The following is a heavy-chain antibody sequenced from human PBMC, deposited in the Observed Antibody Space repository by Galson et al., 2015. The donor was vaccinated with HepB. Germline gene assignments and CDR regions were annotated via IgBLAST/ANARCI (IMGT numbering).Heavy chain of an antibody. CDR3: ASGLLWFGEVLTQTPDYYDMDV. V-gene: IGHV1-18*01. D-gene: IGHD3-10*01. CDR1: GYTFTSYG. CDR2: ISPYNGKS. Sequence: SVKVSCKAFGYTFTSYGINWVRQAPGQGLEWMGWISPYNGKSNYAQILQGRVTMTLDTSTTTTTAYMELKSLRSDDTAVYYCASGLLWFGEVLTQTPDYYDMDVWSQGTAVTVSS. J-gene: IGHJ6*02.